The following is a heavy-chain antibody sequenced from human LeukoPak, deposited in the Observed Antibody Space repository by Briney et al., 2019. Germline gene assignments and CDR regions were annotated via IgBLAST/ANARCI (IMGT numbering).Heavy chain of an antibody. J-gene: IGHJ4*02. CDR2: INTNTGNP. CDR1: GYTFTSYG. V-gene: IGHV7-4-1*02. Sequence: ASVKVSCKSSGYTFTSYGISWVRQAPGQGLEWMGWINTNTGNPTYAQCFTGRFVFSLDTSVSTAYLQISSLKAEDTAVYYCARVVTFGGVIASSDYWGQGTLVTVSS. D-gene: IGHD3-16*02. CDR3: ARVVTFGGVIASSDY.